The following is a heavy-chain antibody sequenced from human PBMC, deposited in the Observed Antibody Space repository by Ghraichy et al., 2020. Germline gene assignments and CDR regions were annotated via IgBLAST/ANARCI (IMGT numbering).Heavy chain of an antibody. CDR1: GFTFSSYA. CDR2: ISGSGGST. V-gene: IGHV3-23*01. CDR3: AKGESSGWSTPFDL. D-gene: IGHD6-19*01. J-gene: IGHJ2*01. Sequence: GESLNISCAASGFTFSSYAMSWVRQAPGKGLEWVSAISGSGGSTYYADSVKGRFTISRDNSKNTLYLQMNSLRAEDTAVYYCAKGESSGWSTPFDLWGRGTLVTVSS.